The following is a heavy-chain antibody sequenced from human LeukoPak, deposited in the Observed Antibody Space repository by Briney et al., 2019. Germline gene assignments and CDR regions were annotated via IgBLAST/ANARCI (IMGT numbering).Heavy chain of an antibody. CDR1: GYTLTELS. CDR2: FDPEDSET. J-gene: IGHJ6*02. CDR3: ATEGRDSGWFNGYNYYYGMDV. D-gene: IGHD6-19*01. V-gene: IGHV1-24*01. Sequence: ASVKVSCKVSGYTLTELSMHWVRQAPGKGLEWMGGFDPEDSETIYAQKFQGRVTMTEDTSTDTAYMELSSLRSEDTAVYYCATEGRDSGWFNGYNYYYGMDVWGQGTTVTVSS.